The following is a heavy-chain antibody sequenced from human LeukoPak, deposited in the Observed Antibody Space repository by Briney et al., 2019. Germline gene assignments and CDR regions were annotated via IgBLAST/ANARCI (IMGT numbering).Heavy chain of an antibody. Sequence: SETLSLTCLVSGGSINTPTYYWGWIRQPPGKGPERIGTIYYSGATYYSPSHMSRVTMTVDTSKNHFSLKLIPATAASAAVYYCARRPQSGGRDSWGQGILVTVSS. CDR3: ARRPQSGGRDS. CDR2: IYYSGAT. CDR1: GGSINTPTYY. J-gene: IGHJ4*02. V-gene: IGHV4-39*01. D-gene: IGHD1-26*01.